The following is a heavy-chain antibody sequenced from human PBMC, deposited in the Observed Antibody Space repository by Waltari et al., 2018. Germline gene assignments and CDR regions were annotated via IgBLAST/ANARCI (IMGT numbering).Heavy chain of an antibody. J-gene: IGHJ3*02. D-gene: IGHD1-1*01. CDR1: RFIFSNFA. Sequence: EVYLLESGGDLVLPGGSLRLSCAASRFIFSNFAMPWVREAPGKGLEWVSGISWNSGSIGYADSVKGRFTISRDNAKNSLYLQMNSLRAEDTALYYCAKAGYTPDAFDIWGQGTMVTVSS. CDR2: ISWNSGSI. V-gene: IGHV3-9*01. CDR3: AKAGYTPDAFDI.